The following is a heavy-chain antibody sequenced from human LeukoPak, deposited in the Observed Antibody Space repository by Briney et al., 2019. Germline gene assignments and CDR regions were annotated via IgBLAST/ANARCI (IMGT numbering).Heavy chain of an antibody. CDR2: IYYSGST. D-gene: IGHD6-6*01. CDR1: GGSISSGGYY. V-gene: IGHV4-31*03. J-gene: IGHJ6*02. Sequence: SETLSFTCTVSGGSISSGGYYWSWIRQHPGKGLEWIGYIYYSGSTYYNPSLKSRVTISVDTSKNQFSLKLSSVTAADTAVYYCARSSSIAFMDVWGQGTTVTVSS. CDR3: ARSSSIAFMDV.